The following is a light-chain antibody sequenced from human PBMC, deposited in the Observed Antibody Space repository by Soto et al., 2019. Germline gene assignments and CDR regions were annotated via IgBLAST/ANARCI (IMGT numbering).Light chain of an antibody. V-gene: IGKV3-20*01. CDR2: GAS. J-gene: IGKJ1*01. Sequence: EIVLTQSPGTLSLSPGERATLSCRASQSVNSNYLAWYQQKPGQGPRLLMYGASSRATRIPDRFSGSGSGTDFTLTISRLEPEDFAVYYCQQYDKSPRTFGQGTKVEIK. CDR1: QSVNSNY. CDR3: QQYDKSPRT.